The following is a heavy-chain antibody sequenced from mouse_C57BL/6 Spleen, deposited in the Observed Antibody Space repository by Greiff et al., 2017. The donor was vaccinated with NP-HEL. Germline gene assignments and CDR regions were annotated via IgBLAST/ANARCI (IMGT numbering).Heavy chain of an antibody. J-gene: IGHJ4*01. Sequence: EVHLVESGGGLVKPGGSLKLSCAASGFTFSSYAMSWVRQTPEKRLEWVATISDGGSYTYYPDNVKGRFTISRDNAKNNLYLQMSHLKSEDTAMYYCARDLYGDYYAMDYWGQGTSVTVSS. CDR3: ARDLYGDYYAMDY. D-gene: IGHD1-1*02. V-gene: IGHV5-4*01. CDR2: ISDGGSYT. CDR1: GFTFSSYA.